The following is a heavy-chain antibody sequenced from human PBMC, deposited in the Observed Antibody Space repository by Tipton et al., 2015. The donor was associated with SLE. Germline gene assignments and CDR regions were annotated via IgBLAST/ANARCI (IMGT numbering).Heavy chain of an antibody. D-gene: IGHD6-19*01. V-gene: IGHV1-18*01. CDR2: ISAYNGNT. CDR1: GYTFTTYG. Sequence: QSGAEVKKSGASVKVSCKASGYTFTTYGISWVRQAPGQGLEWMGWISAYNGNTNYAQKLQGRVTMTTDTSTSTAYMELRSLRSDDTAVYYCAIAVAGTLFFDYWGQGTLVTVSS. CDR3: AIAVAGTLFFDY. J-gene: IGHJ4*02.